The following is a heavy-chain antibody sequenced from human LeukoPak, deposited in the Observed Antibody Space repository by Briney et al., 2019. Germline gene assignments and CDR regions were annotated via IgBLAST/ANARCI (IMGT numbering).Heavy chain of an antibody. J-gene: IGHJ3*02. D-gene: IGHD6-13*01. CDR3: ASLPLGSSDDAFDI. CDR2: ISGSGGST. CDR1: GFTFRNYG. Sequence: GGSLRLSCSASGFTFRNYGMHWVRQAPGKGLEWVSAISGSGGSTYYADSVKGRFTISRDNSKNTLYLQMNSLRAEDTAVYYCASLPLGSSDDAFDIWGQGTMVTVSS. V-gene: IGHV3-23*01.